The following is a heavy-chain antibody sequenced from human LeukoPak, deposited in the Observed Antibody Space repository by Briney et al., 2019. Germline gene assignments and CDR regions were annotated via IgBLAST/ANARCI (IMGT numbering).Heavy chain of an antibody. CDR1: GFTFDDYA. V-gene: IGHV3-9*01. Sequence: GGSLRLSCAASGFTFDDYAMHWVRQAPGKGLEWVSGISWNSGSIGYADSVKGRFTISRDNAKNSLYLQMNSLRAEDTAVYYCAKDLSGWHLFDYWGQGTLVTVSS. CDR3: AKDLSGWHLFDY. CDR2: ISWNSGSI. J-gene: IGHJ4*02. D-gene: IGHD6-19*01.